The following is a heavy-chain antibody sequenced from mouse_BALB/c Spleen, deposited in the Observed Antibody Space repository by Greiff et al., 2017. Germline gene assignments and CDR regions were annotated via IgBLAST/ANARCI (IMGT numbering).Heavy chain of an antibody. CDR2: IDPENGNT. CDR3: ARVYYYGSSYAWFAY. Sequence: VQLKESGAELVRPGALVKLSCKASGFNIKDYYMHWVKQRPEQGLEWIGWIDPENGNTIYDPKFQGKASITADTSSNTAYLQLSSLTSEDTAVYYCARVYYYGSSYAWFAYWGQGTLVTVAA. D-gene: IGHD1-1*01. J-gene: IGHJ3*01. CDR1: GFNIKDYY. V-gene: IGHV14-1*02.